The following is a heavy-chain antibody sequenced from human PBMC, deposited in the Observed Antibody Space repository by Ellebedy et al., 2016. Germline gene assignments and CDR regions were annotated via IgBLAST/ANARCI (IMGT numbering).Heavy chain of an antibody. CDR2: IKSKTDGGAA. CDR3: TTVYRYNYDSV. J-gene: IGHJ4*02. D-gene: IGHD5-18*01. Sequence: GESLKISCAASGFTFSNAWMNWVRQAPGKGLEWVGRIKSKTDGGAADYAAPVKGRFTISRDDSKNTLYQQMNSLKTEDTAVYFCTTVYRYNYDSVWGQGTLVTVSS. CDR1: GFTFSNAW. V-gene: IGHV3-15*01.